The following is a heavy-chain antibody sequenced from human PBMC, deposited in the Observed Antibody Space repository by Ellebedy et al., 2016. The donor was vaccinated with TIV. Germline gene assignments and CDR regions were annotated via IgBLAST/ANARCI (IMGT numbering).Heavy chain of an antibody. D-gene: IGHD5-18*01. V-gene: IGHV3-11*01. J-gene: IGHJ6*02. CDR2: ISSSGSTI. CDR1: GFTFSDYS. Sequence: PGGSLRLSCAASGFTFSDYSMNWIRQTPGKGLEWVSYISSSGSTIYYADSVKGRFTISRDNAKNSLYLRMNSLRAEDTAVYYCAREGDTAMVRSMDVWGQGTTVTVSS. CDR3: AREGDTAMVRSMDV.